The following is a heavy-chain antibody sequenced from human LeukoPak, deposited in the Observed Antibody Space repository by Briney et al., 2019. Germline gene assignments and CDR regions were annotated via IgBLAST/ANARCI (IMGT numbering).Heavy chain of an antibody. CDR2: ISSSGSTI. V-gene: IGHV3-48*02. D-gene: IGHD1-1*01. J-gene: IGHJ5*01. CDR3: ARDCRLNCARQPGFDS. Sequence: PGGSLRLSCAASGFTFSSYSMNWVRQAPGKGLEWVSYISSSGSTIYYADSVKGRLTISRDNAKNSQYLQLSSLRDEDTAVYYCARDCRLNCARQPGFDSWGQGTLVTVSS. CDR1: GFTFSSYS.